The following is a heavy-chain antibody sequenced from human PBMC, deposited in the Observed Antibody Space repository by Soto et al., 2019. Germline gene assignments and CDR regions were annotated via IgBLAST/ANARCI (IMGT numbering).Heavy chain of an antibody. J-gene: IGHJ6*02. D-gene: IGHD4-17*01. Sequence: ASVKVSCKASGGTFSSYAISWVRQAPGQGLEWMGWMNPNSGNTDYAQKFQGRVTMTRNTSISTAYMELSSLRSEDTAVYYCARRRKDYGDYYYGMDVWGQGTTVTVSS. CDR1: GGTFSSYA. CDR3: ARRRKDYGDYYYGMDV. CDR2: MNPNSGNT. V-gene: IGHV1-8*02.